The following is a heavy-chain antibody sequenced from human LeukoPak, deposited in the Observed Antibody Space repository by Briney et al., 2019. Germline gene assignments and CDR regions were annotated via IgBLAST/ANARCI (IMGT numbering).Heavy chain of an antibody. J-gene: IGHJ2*01. Sequence: SETLSLTCTVSGGSISSSSYYWGWIRQPPGKGLEWIGSIYYSGSTYYNPSPKSRVTISVDTSKNQFSLKLSSVTAADTAVYYCASLQGSGISNYYFDLWGRGTLFTVSS. CDR3: ASLQGSGISNYYFDL. V-gene: IGHV4-39*07. CDR2: IYYSGST. CDR1: GGSISSSSYY. D-gene: IGHD3-10*01.